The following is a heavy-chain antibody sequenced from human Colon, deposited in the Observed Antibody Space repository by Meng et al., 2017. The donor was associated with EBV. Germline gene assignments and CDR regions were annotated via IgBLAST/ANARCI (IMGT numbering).Heavy chain of an antibody. CDR3: ARHVYGDSYGF. V-gene: IGHV4-39*01. D-gene: IGHD4-17*01. CDR1: VASLDNSDYF. Sequence: QLTLPASGPGLLKPSVTLTPTCPGSVASLDNSDYFWDWTRQPPGKGLEWIGSVRYSGTAYYNPSLTSRVTISVDTSKNQFSLNLSSLTAADTAVYYCARHVYGDSYGFWGQGTLVTVSS. J-gene: IGHJ4*02. CDR2: VRYSGTA.